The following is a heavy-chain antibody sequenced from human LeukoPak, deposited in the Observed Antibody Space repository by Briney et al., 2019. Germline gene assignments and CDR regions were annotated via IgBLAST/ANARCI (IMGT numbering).Heavy chain of an antibody. CDR3: ARDPLGIAVAGPRYFDY. J-gene: IGHJ4*02. V-gene: IGHV1-18*01. D-gene: IGHD6-19*01. Sequence: ASVKVSCKASGYTFTSYGISWVRQAPGQGLEWMGWISAYNGNTNHAQKLQGRVTMTTDTSTSTAYMELRSLRSDDTAVYYCARDPLGIAVAGPRYFDYWGQGTLVTVSS. CDR1: GYTFTSYG. CDR2: ISAYNGNT.